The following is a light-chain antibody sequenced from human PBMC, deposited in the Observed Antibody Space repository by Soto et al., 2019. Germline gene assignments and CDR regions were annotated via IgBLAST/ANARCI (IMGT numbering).Light chain of an antibody. V-gene: IGKV1-8*01. J-gene: IGKJ1*01. Sequence: AVLLTQSPSSFSASTGDRATITCRASQDIHNYLAWYQQVPGKAPKLLLYAASILQTGVPSRFSCSGSGTDFTLNTDGLPSEDFATEFCQHYYSYPWTFGQATTV. CDR1: QDIHNY. CDR2: AAS. CDR3: QHYYSYPWT.